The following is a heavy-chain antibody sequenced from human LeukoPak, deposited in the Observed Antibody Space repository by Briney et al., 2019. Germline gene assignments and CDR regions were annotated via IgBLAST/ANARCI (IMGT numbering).Heavy chain of an antibody. CDR2: VNSDRSST. CDR3: ARGGQSYCSGGSCYPFDY. V-gene: IGHV3-74*01. Sequence: PGGSLRLSCAASGFTFSSYWMHWVRQAPGKGLVWVSRVNSDRSSTTYADSVKGRFTISRDNAKNTLYLQMNSLRAEDTAVYYCARGGQSYCSGGSCYPFDYWGQGTLVTVSS. D-gene: IGHD2-15*01. J-gene: IGHJ4*02. CDR1: GFTFSSYW.